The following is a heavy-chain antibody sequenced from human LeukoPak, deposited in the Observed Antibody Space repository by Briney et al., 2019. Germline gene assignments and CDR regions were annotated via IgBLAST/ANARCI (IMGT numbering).Heavy chain of an antibody. D-gene: IGHD2-8*01. V-gene: IGHV3-23*01. Sequence: GGSLRLSCAASGFTFTNYAMSWVRQAPGKGLEWVSGLSGGGISAYYADSVKGRFTISRDNSNNTLYLQMNSLRAEDTALYYCAKEMVYEDNWFDPWGQGTLVTVSS. CDR1: GFTFTNYA. CDR2: LSGGGISA. J-gene: IGHJ5*02. CDR3: AKEMVYEDNWFDP.